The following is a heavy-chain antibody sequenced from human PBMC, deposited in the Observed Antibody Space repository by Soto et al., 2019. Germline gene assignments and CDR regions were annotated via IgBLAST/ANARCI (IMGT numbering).Heavy chain of an antibody. CDR3: ARYKGSSSLGWSDY. CDR2: IYYSGST. J-gene: IGHJ4*02. V-gene: IGHV4-31*03. CDR1: GGSISSGGYY. Sequence: PSETLSLTCTVSGGSISSGGYYWSWIRQHPGKGLEWIGYIYYSGSTYYNPSLKSRVTISVDTSKNQFSLKLSSVTAADTAVYYCARYKGSSSLGWSDYWGQGTLVTVSS. D-gene: IGHD6-6*01.